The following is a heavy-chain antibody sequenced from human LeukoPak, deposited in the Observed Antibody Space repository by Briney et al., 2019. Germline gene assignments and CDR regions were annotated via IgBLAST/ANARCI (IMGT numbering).Heavy chain of an antibody. Sequence: ASVKVSCKASGYTFTSYDINWVRQATGQGLEWMGWMNPNSGNTGYAQKFQGRVTMTRNTSISTAYMELSSLRSEDTAVYYCARGQRRGYDFWSGYYGGDYYYYYMDVWGKGTTVTVSS. J-gene: IGHJ6*03. D-gene: IGHD3-3*01. CDR1: GYTFTSYD. CDR2: MNPNSGNT. CDR3: ARGQRRGYDFWSGYYGGDYYYYYMDV. V-gene: IGHV1-8*01.